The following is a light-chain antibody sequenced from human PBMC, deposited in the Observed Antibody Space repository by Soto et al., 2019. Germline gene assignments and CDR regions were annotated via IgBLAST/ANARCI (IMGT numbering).Light chain of an antibody. V-gene: IGLV2-14*01. CDR2: EVS. Sequence: QSALTQPASVSGSPGQSITISCTGTSSDVGGYNYVSWYQQHPGKAPKLMIYEVSNRPSGVSNRFSGSKSGNTASLTISGLQAEDEAYYHCSSFTTSRTYVFGTGTKVTVL. J-gene: IGLJ1*01. CDR3: SSFTTSRTYV. CDR1: SSDVGGYNY.